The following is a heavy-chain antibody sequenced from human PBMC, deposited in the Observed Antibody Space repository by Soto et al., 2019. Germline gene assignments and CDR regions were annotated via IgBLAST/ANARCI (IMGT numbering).Heavy chain of an antibody. J-gene: IGHJ5*02. CDR1: GGSFSAYG. CDR3: ALSPGGDFSGFDP. Sequence: QVQLMQSGAEVKKPGSSVRVSCKASGGSFSAYGFCWIRQAPGQGLEWVGGTIPMSGKPHYAQKFQDRVTITADKSTTTISLDMSRLRSEDTAISYCALSPGGDFSGFDPWCQGTLVIVSS. CDR2: TIPMSGKP. D-gene: IGHD3-16*01. V-gene: IGHV1-69*06.